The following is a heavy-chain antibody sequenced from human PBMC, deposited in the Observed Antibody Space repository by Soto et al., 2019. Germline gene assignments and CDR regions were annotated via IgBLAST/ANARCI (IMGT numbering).Heavy chain of an antibody. CDR1: GGSVSSGTNY. CDR2: MSYSGST. J-gene: IGHJ1*01. D-gene: IGHD3-3*02. V-gene: IGHV4-61*01. CDR3: ANWQHSRGDFQY. Sequence: SETLSLTCTVSGGSVSSGTNYWSWIRQPPGKGLEWIGYMSYSGSTNYNPSLKSRVTISIDTSKNQFSLKLNSVTAADTAMYYCANWQHSRGDFQYWGRGTLVTVSS.